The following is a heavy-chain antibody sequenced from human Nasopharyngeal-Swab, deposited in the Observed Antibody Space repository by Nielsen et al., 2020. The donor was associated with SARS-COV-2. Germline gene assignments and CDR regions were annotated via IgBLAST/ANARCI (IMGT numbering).Heavy chain of an antibody. Sequence: GGSLRLSCAASGFTCSSYWMSWVRQAPGKGLEWVANIKQDGSEKYYVDSVKGRFTISRDNAKNTLYLQMNSLRAEDTAVYYCARDKVVVVPAAIYYYGMDVWGQGTTVTVSS. D-gene: IGHD2-2*01. V-gene: IGHV3-7*01. CDR3: ARDKVVVVPAAIYYYGMDV. J-gene: IGHJ6*02. CDR1: GFTCSSYW. CDR2: IKQDGSEK.